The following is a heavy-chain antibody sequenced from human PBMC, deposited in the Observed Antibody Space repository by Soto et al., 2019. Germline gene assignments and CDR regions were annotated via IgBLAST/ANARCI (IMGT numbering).Heavy chain of an antibody. Sequence: SETLSLTCSVSGASINSMTYYWGWIRQPPGKGLEWIGYIYYSGSTYYNPSRKSRVTISVDTSKNQFYLKLSSVTAADTAVYYCASDGCSGNSCHYYFNYWGQGNLVT. CDR1: GASINSMTYY. D-gene: IGHD2-15*01. J-gene: IGHJ4*02. V-gene: IGHV4-31*03. CDR2: IYYSGST. CDR3: ASDGCSGNSCHYYFNY.